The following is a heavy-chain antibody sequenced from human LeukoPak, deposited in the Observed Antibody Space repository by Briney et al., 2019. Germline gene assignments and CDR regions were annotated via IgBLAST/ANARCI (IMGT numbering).Heavy chain of an antibody. CDR2: INPNSGGT. CDR1: GYTFTGYY. D-gene: IGHD3-3*01. J-gene: IGHJ6*03. Sequence: ASVKVSCKASGYTFTGYYMHWVRQAPGQGLEWMGWINPNSGGTNYAQKFQGRVTMTRDTSISTAYMELSRPRSDDAAVYYCARDLPLTIFGVVDYMDVWGKGTTVTVSS. V-gene: IGHV1-2*02. CDR3: ARDLPLTIFGVVDYMDV.